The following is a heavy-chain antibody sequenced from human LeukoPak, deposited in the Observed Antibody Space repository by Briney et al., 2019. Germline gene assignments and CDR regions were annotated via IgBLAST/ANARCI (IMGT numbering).Heavy chain of an antibody. CDR2: INSDGSST. D-gene: IGHD6-13*01. V-gene: IGHV3-74*01. J-gene: IGHJ4*02. CDR1: GFTFSNYW. CDR3: AREHSSSWSHFDY. Sequence: GGSLRLSCAASGFTFSNYWMHWVRHAPGKGLVWVSRINSDGSSTYYADSVKGRFTISRDNAKNTLYLQMNSLRAEDTAVYYCAREHSSSWSHFDYWGQGTLVSVSS.